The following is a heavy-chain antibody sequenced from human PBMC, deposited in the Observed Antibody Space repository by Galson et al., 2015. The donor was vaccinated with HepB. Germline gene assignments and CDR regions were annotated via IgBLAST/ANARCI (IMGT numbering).Heavy chain of an antibody. CDR2: IDPSDSYT. CDR1: GYSLTSYW. CDR3: ASINPTRPNCGGDCHDYYGMDV. J-gene: IGHJ6*02. V-gene: IGHV5-10-1*01. D-gene: IGHD2-21*01. Sequence: QSGAEVKKPGESLRISCKGSGYSLTSYWISWVRQMPGKGLEWMGRIDPSDSYTNYSPSFQGHVTISADKSISTAYLQWSSLKASDTAMYYCASINPTRPNCGGDCHDYYGMDVWGQGTTVTVSS.